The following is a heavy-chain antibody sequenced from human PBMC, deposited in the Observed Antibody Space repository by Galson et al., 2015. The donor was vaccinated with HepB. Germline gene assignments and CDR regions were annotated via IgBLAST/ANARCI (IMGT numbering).Heavy chain of an antibody. V-gene: IGHV1-69*13. CDR1: GGTFGAYA. CDR3: ARTADYFGMDV. Sequence: SVKVSCKASGGTFGAYAISWVRQAPGQGLEWMGRINHVSGTANYAQKFQARFTITVDESTSTAYMEVNSLRSEDTAIYYCARTADYFGMDVWGQGTTVTVSS. CDR2: INHVSGTA. J-gene: IGHJ6*02.